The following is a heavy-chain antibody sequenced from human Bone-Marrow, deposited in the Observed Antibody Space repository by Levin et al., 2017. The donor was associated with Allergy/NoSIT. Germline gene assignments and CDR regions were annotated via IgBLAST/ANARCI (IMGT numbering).Heavy chain of an antibody. J-gene: IGHJ6*02. CDR2: ISYDGSNK. CDR3: AKDLGNCSGGSCSADYYYYYGMDG. Sequence: GGSLRLSCAASGFTFSSYGMHWVRQAPGKGLQWVAVISYDGSNKYQGDSVKGRFTISRDNSKNTLYLQMNSLRAEDTAVYYCAKDLGNCSGGSCSADYYYYYGMDGWGQGTTVTVSS. D-gene: IGHD2-15*01. V-gene: IGHV3-30*18. CDR1: GFTFSSYG.